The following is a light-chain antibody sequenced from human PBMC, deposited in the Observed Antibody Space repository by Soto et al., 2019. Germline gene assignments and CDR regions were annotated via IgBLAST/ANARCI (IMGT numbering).Light chain of an antibody. Sequence: DIQMTQSPSSLSASVGDRVTITCRASQAISNYVAWYQLRPGKVPKLLIYTASTLQSGVPSRFSGSGSGTDFTLTISSLQPEDVATYYCQMHNSAPFSFGPGTKVDIK. CDR2: TAS. V-gene: IGKV1-27*01. CDR3: QMHNSAPFS. CDR1: QAISNY. J-gene: IGKJ3*01.